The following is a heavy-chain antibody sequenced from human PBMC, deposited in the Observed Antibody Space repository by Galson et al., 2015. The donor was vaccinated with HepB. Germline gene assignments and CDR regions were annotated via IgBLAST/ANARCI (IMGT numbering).Heavy chain of an antibody. CDR3: ARTRQQLLRTLTNYYSYYCMDV. J-gene: IGHJ6*03. D-gene: IGHD6-13*01. CDR1: GGSISGYY. Sequence: TLSLTCTVSGGSISGYYWTWIRQPAGKGLEWIGRIYTSGGTNYNPALQSRVTMSVDTSKNQFSLKLSSVTAADTAVYYCARTRQQLLRTLTNYYSYYCMDVWGKGTTVPVSS. V-gene: IGHV4-4*07. CDR2: IYTSGGT.